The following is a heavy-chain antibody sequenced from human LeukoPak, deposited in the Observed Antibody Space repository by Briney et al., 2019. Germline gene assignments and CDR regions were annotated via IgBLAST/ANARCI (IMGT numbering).Heavy chain of an antibody. CDR3: ARARATWRLGYFDL. CDR1: GYTFTGYY. CDR2: INPNSGGT. J-gene: IGHJ2*01. Sequence: ASVKVSCKASGYTFTGYYMHWVRQAPGQGLEWMGWINPNSGGTDYAQKFQGRVTMTRDTSISTAYMELSRLRSDDTAVYYCARARATWRLGYFDLWGRGTLVTVSS. D-gene: IGHD1-26*01. V-gene: IGHV1-2*02.